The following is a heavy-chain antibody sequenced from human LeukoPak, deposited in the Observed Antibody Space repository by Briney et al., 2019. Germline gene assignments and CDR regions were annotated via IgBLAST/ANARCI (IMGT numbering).Heavy chain of an antibody. CDR2: IYNNGNT. D-gene: IGHD1-1*01. Sequence: SETLSLTCTVSGGSISSNFWSWIRQPPGKGLEWIGYIYNNGNTRYNPSVKSQATILGDTSRNQFSLKLKSVTAADTAIYYCARAKPDWNPPDYWGQGILVTVSS. J-gene: IGHJ4*02. CDR3: ARAKPDWNPPDY. V-gene: IGHV4-4*09. CDR1: GGSISSNF.